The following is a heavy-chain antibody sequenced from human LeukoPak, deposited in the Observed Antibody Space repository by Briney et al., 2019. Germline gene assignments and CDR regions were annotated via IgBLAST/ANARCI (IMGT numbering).Heavy chain of an antibody. Sequence: ERSLRLSCAASGFTFSTYAMHWVRQAPGKGLEWVTVISYDGNNEYYADSVKGRFTISRDNSKNTLYLQMNSLRVEDTAVYYCARDGGSYYFDYWGQGTLVTVSS. CDR2: ISYDGNNE. CDR1: GFTFSTYA. J-gene: IGHJ4*02. D-gene: IGHD1-26*01. V-gene: IGHV3-30*04. CDR3: ARDGGSYYFDY.